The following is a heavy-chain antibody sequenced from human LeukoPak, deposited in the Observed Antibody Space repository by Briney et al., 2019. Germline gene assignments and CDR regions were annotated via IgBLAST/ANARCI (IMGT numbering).Heavy chain of an antibody. CDR3: ARDVVGWDADPDAFDI. CDR2: IYATGST. CDR1: GGSISSGSHY. D-gene: IGHD6-19*01. Sequence: SETLSLTCTVSGGSISSGSHYWSWIRRPAGKGLEWIGRIYATGSTIYNPSLQSRVTISVDTSKNQFSLKVSSVTAADTALYYCARDVVGWDADPDAFDIWGQGAMVTVSS. V-gene: IGHV4-61*02. J-gene: IGHJ3*02.